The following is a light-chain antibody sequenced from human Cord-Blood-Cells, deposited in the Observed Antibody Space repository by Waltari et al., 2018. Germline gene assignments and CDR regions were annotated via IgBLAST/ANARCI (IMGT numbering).Light chain of an antibody. V-gene: IGLV1-40*01. CDR3: CSYAGSSTNWV. Sequence: QSVLTQPPSVSGAPGQRVTIPCTGSSSNIGAGYDVHWYQQLPGPAPKLMIYKGSKRPSGVSNRFSGSKSGNPASLTISGLQAEDEADYYCCSYAGSSTNWVFGGGTKLTVL. CDR2: KGS. J-gene: IGLJ3*02. CDR1: SSNIGAGYD.